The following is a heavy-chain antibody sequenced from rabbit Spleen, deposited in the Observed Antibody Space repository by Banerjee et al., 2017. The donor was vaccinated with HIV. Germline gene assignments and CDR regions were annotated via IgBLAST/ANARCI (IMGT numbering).Heavy chain of an antibody. CDR2: IDAGSSGIT. Sequence: QEQLVESGGGLVQPEGSLTLTCKASGFDFSNGYDMCWVRQAPGKGLEWIACIDAGSSGITYYASWAKGRFTISKTSSTTVTLQMTSLTVADTATYFCARDTGSSFSSYGMDLWGQGTLVTVS. V-gene: IGHV1S45*01. CDR1: GFDFSNGYD. CDR3: ARDTGSSFSSYGMDL. J-gene: IGHJ6*01. D-gene: IGHD8-1*01.